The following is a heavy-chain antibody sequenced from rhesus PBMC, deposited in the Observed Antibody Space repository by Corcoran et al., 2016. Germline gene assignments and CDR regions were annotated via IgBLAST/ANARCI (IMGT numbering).Heavy chain of an antibody. CDR2: ISGSSGST. CDR1: GYPISSGYY. J-gene: IGHJ4*01. Sequence: QVQLQESGPGLVKPSETLSLTCAVSGYPISSGYYGGWLRPPPGKGLEYIGYISGSSGSTYYNPSLKSRVTISKDTSKNQFSLKLSSVTAADTAVYYCARGTWIQIPDYWGQGVLVTVSS. D-gene: IGHD5-12*01. V-gene: IGHV4-99*02. CDR3: ARGTWIQIPDY.